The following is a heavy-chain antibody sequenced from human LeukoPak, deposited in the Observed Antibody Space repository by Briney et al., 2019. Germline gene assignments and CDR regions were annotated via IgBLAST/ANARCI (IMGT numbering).Heavy chain of an antibody. V-gene: IGHV3-23*01. D-gene: IGHD3-10*01. J-gene: IGHJ6*03. Sequence: GGSLRLSCAASGFTLSSYAMSWVRQAPGKGLEWVSSISASGGSTNYADAVKGRFTISRDNSKNTVYLQMNSLRAEDTAVYYCAKVMKGSERLTMVRGVIIKTAGLYYMDVWGKGTTVTVSS. CDR3: AKVMKGSERLTMVRGVIIKTAGLYYMDV. CDR1: GFTLSSYA. CDR2: ISASGGST.